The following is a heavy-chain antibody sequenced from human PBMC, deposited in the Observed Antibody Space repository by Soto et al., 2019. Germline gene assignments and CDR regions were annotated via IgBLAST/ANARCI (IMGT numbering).Heavy chain of an antibody. CDR2: ISPNSGGT. D-gene: IGHD1-26*01. CDR3: GKGRSGDVGVFY. V-gene: IGHV1-2*02. J-gene: IGHJ4*02. CDR1: GYGFTGYY. Sequence: QVQLVQSGAEVKKSGASVKVSCKASGYGFTGYYIHWVRQAPGQGFEWMGEISPNSGGTKYAQKFQGRVTMNRDTSITTVYMDLSNLSPDDTAVYYCGKGRSGDVGVFYWGQGTLVTVYS.